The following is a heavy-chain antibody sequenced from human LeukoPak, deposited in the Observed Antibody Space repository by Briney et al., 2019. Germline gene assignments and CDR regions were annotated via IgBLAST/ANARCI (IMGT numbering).Heavy chain of an antibody. V-gene: IGHV4-59*01. D-gene: IGHD2-2*01. CDR3: ARADIVVVPAAGPAFDI. CDR1: GGSISSYY. Sequence: SESLSLTCTVCGGSISSYYWSGIRQPPGKGLEWMGYIYYSGSTNYNPSLKSRVTISVDTSKNQFSLNMSSVTAADTAVYYCARADIVVVPAAGPAFDIWGQGTMVTVSS. CDR2: IYYSGST. J-gene: IGHJ3*02.